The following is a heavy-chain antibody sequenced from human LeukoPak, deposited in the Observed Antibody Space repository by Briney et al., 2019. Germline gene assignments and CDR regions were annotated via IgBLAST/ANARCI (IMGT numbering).Heavy chain of an antibody. J-gene: IGHJ4*02. CDR2: IYTSGST. V-gene: IGHV4-61*02. CDR3: ARGFCSDEICQVFTH. Sequence: SETLSLTCTVSGGFISSGSYYWSWIRQPAGKGLEWIGRIYTSGSTNYNPSLKSRVTISVDTSKNQFSLKLSSVTAADTAEYYCARGFCSDEICQVFTHWGQGTLVTVSS. CDR1: GGFISSGSYY. D-gene: IGHD3-3*01.